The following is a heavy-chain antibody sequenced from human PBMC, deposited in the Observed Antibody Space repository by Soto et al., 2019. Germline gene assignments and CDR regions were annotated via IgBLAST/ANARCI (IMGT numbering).Heavy chain of an antibody. CDR1: SGYFSGYY. CDR3: ARAPKVSGSSQTRPDF. Sequence: SETLSLTCSIYSGYFSGYYWSWIRQPPGKGLEWFGEISQSGNTNYSPSLKSLVSISIDTSKKQFSLNLASVSAADTAVYYCARAPKVSGSSQTRPDFWGQGTLVTVSS. V-gene: IGHV4-34*01. D-gene: IGHD6-6*01. CDR2: ISQSGNT. J-gene: IGHJ4*02.